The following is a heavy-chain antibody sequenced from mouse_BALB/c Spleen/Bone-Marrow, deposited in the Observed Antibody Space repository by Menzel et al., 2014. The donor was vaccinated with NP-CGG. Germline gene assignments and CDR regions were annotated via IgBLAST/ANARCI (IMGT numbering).Heavy chain of an antibody. D-gene: IGHD3-1*01. CDR1: GYTFSNYW. Sequence: EVQRVESGTVLARPGAAVKMSCKASGYTFSNYWMHWVKQRPGQGLEWIGTIYPGNSDTTYNQKFKGKATLTAVTSTSTAYMELSSLTNEDSAVYYCTTLARNKFDYWGQGTTHTVSS. CDR2: IYPGNSDT. CDR3: TTLARNKFDY. V-gene: IGHV1-5*01. J-gene: IGHJ2*01.